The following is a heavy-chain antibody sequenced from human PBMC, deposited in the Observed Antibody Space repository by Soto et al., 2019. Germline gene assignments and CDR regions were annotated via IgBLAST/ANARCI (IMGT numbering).Heavy chain of an antibody. V-gene: IGHV3-30*01. Sequence: SLRLSCVASGFTFADYAMHWVRRIPDKGLEWVAVISYSGDRQYYAESVKGRFTISRDNSKKTLYLQMFSLTSEDSAVFYCARTPAAMITDRYNWFNSWGPGTQVTVSS. CDR3: ARTPAAMITDRYNWFNS. CDR1: GFTFADYA. J-gene: IGHJ5*01. D-gene: IGHD3-16*01. CDR2: ISYSGDRQ.